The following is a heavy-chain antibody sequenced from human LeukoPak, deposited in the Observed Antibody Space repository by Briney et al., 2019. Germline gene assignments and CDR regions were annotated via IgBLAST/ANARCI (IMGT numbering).Heavy chain of an antibody. CDR3: SVSPYAEYFQY. J-gene: IGHJ1*01. CDR1: GLILSRCW. V-gene: IGHV3-7*01. Sequence: GGSLRLSCAGSGLILSRCWMICLRQAPGKGLEWVANIKQDGGEKYYVDSVKGRFTISRDNAKNSVYLQMSSLRGEDTAVYYCSVSPYAEYFQYWGQGTLVTVSS. CDR2: IKQDGGEK.